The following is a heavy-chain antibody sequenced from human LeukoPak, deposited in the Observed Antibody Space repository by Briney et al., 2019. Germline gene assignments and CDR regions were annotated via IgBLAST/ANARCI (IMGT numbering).Heavy chain of an antibody. D-gene: IGHD6-25*01. Sequence: PGGSLRLSCAASGFTFSNYWMHWVRQAPGKGLVWVSRISYDGSSTNYADSVKGRFTISRDNAKNTLYLQMNSLRAEDTAVYYCARRSAAKDAFDFWGQGTMVIVSS. CDR1: GFTFSNYW. CDR2: ISYDGSST. CDR3: ARRSAAKDAFDF. J-gene: IGHJ3*01. V-gene: IGHV3-74*01.